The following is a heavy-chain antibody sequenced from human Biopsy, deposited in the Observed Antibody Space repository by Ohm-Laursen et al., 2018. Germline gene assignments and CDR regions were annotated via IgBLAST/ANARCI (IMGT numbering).Heavy chain of an antibody. CDR1: GGSTSSVGYY. D-gene: IGHD3-22*01. CDR3: ARNRIYDTSGFYYHWYFDL. J-gene: IGHJ2*01. CDR2: LYYSGST. V-gene: IGHV4-31*03. Sequence: TLSLTCSVSGGSTSSVGYYWNWVRQHPGKGLEWIGYLYYSGSTYYNPSLKSRVSISGDTSRNQFSLNLSSVTAADTAIYYCARNRIYDTSGFYYHWYFDLWGRGTLVTVSS.